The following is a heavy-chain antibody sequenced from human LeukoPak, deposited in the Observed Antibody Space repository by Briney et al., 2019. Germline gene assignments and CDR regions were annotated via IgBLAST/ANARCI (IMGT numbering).Heavy chain of an antibody. J-gene: IGHJ3*02. Sequence: GESLKISCKDSGYSFTNYWIGWVRQMPGKGLEWMGIIYPGDSDTRYSPSFQGQVTISADKSISTAYLQWSSLKASDTAMYYCARSRIMITFGGVIVREDAFDIWGQGTMVTVSS. CDR2: IYPGDSDT. D-gene: IGHD3-16*02. CDR1: GYSFTNYW. V-gene: IGHV5-51*01. CDR3: ARSRIMITFGGVIVREDAFDI.